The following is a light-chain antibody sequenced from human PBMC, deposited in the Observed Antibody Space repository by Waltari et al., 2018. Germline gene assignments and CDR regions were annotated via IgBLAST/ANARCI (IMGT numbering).Light chain of an antibody. CDR2: GAS. V-gene: IGKV1-39*01. J-gene: IGKJ1*01. CDR3: QQSFSSPWT. Sequence: DIQMTQSPSSLSASIGDTITVTCRASQYIRTYLNWYQQKPAKAPKLLIFGASSLPRGVPSRFSGSASGTEFTLTITNLQPDDFATYFCQQSFSSPWTFGQGTTV. CDR1: QYIRTY.